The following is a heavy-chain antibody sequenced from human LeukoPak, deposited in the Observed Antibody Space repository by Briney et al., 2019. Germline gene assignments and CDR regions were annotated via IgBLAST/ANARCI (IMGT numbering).Heavy chain of an antibody. CDR3: ARDRGLLYGSSGCLDS. V-gene: IGHV1-46*01. Sequence: GASVKVSCKASGYTFTSYYMHWVRQAPGQGLEWMGLNNPSSGTTSYAQKFQGRVTMTRDPSTSTVYMELSSLTSEDTAVYYCARDRGLLYGSSGCLDSWGQGTLVTVSS. CDR1: GYTFTSYY. CDR2: NNPSSGTT. D-gene: IGHD6-19*01. J-gene: IGHJ4*02.